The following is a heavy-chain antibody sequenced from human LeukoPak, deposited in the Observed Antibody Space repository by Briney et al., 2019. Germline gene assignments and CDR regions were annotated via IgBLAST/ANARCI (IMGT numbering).Heavy chain of an antibody. Sequence: GGSLRLSCAASGFTFSGSAMHWVRQASGKGLEWVGRIRSKANSYATAYAASVKGRYTIYRDDSKNTAYLQMNSLKTEDTAVYYCTRREYPFDYWGQGTLVTVSS. J-gene: IGHJ4*02. D-gene: IGHD2-2*02. CDR3: TRREYPFDY. V-gene: IGHV3-73*01. CDR1: GFTFSGSA. CDR2: IRSKANSYAT.